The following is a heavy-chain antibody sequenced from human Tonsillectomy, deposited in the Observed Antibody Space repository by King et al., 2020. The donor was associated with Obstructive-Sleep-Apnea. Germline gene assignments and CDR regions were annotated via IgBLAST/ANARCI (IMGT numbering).Heavy chain of an antibody. Sequence: VQLQESGPGLVKPSETLSLTCTVSGGSISSHYCSWIRQPPGKGLEWIGYIYYSGSTKYNPSLQSRVTISVDTSKIQFSLKLSSVTAADTAVYYCARHYCSSTNCYGGGWVIWGLGTMVTVSS. CDR3: ARHYCSSTNCYGGGWVI. CDR2: IYYSGST. D-gene: IGHD2-2*01. V-gene: IGHV4-59*08. J-gene: IGHJ3*02. CDR1: GGSISSHY.